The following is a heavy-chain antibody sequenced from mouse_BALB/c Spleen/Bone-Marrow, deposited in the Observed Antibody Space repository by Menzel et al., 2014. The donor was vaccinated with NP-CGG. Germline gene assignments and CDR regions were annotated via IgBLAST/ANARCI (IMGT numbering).Heavy chain of an antibody. V-gene: IGHV1S29*02. D-gene: IGHD2-3*01. CDR3: ARIYDGYFLFDY. Sequence: VHVKQSGPELVKPGASVKISCKASGYTFTDYNMHWVKQSHGQSLEWIGYIYPYNGGTGYNQEFKSKATLTVDNSSSTAYMELRSLTSEDSAVYYCARIYDGYFLFDYWGQGTPLTVSS. CDR1: GYTFTDYN. J-gene: IGHJ2*01. CDR2: IYPYNGGT.